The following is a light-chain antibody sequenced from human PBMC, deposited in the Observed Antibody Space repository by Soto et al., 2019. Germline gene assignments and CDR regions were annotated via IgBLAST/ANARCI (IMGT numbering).Light chain of an antibody. CDR3: QQYGSSPTWT. J-gene: IGKJ1*01. V-gene: IGKV3-20*01. CDR2: AAS. CDR1: QSVNSNY. Sequence: EIVMTQSPATLSVSPGERATLSCRASQSVNSNYLAWYQQKPGQAPRLLIYAASSRATGIPDRFSGSGSGTDFTLTIDGLEPEDFVVYYCQQYGSSPTWTFGQGTKVDIK.